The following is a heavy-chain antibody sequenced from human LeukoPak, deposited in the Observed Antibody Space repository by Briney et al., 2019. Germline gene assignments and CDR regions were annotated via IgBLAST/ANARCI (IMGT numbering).Heavy chain of an antibody. D-gene: IGHD6-19*01. CDR1: GFTFSNYA. Sequence: GGSLRLSCAASGFTFSNYAMSWVRQAPGKGLEWVSAIGGSGSRTYYADSVRGRFTISRDNSKNTLYLQMNSLRAVDTALYYCAKGKGLAVAGTAGFDYWGQGTLVTVSS. V-gene: IGHV3-23*01. CDR3: AKGKGLAVAGTAGFDY. J-gene: IGHJ4*02. CDR2: IGGSGSRT.